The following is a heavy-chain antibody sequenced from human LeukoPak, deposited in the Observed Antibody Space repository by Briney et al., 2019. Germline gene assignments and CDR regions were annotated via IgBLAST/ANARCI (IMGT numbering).Heavy chain of an antibody. J-gene: IGHJ6*03. V-gene: IGHV4-59*01. CDR3: ARGIAGTGYYYYYYMDV. CDR2: IYYSGST. Sequence: SETLSLTCTVSGGSISSYYWSWIRQPPGRGLEWIGYIYYSGSTNYNPSLKSRVTISVDTSKNQFSLKLSSVTAADTAVYYCARGIAGTGYYYYYYMDVWGKGTTVTVSS. D-gene: IGHD6-13*01. CDR1: GGSISSYY.